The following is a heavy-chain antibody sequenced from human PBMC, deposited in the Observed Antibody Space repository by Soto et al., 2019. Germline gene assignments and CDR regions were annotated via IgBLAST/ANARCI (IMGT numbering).Heavy chain of an antibody. CDR3: AREGLVLVPTTVNSDYYYYAMDV. CDR1: GYTFTRSG. D-gene: IGHD2-2*01. Sequence: ASVKVSCKASGYTFTRSGISWVRQAPGQGPEWMGWINSYNGKTNYAQTFEGRVTMTTDTSTSTAYMELSSLRSDDTAVYYCAREGLVLVPTTVNSDYYYYAMDVWGQGTTVTVSS. V-gene: IGHV1-18*01. CDR2: INSYNGKT. J-gene: IGHJ6*02.